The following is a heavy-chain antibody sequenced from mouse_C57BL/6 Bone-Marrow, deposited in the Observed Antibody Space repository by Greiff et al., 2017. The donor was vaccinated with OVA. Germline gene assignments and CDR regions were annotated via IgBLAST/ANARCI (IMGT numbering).Heavy chain of an antibody. CDR2: ISDGGSYT. Sequence: EVMLVESGGGLVKPGGSLKLSCAASGFTFSSYAMSWVRQTPEKRLEWVATISDGGSYTYYPDNVKGRFTISRDNAKNNLYLQMSHLESEDTAMYYCARGPLATVDAMDYWGQGTSVTVSS. J-gene: IGHJ4*01. CDR1: GFTFSSYA. D-gene: IGHD1-1*01. V-gene: IGHV5-4*03. CDR3: ARGPLATVDAMDY.